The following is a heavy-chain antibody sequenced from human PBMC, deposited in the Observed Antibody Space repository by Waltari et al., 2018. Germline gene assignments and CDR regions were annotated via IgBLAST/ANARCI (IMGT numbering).Heavy chain of an antibody. CDR2: ISSSGSTI. V-gene: IGHV3-48*03. CDR1: GFTFSSYE. Sequence: EVQLVESGGGLVQPGGSLRLSCAASGFTFSSYEMNWVRQAPGKGLEWVSYISSSGSTIYYADSVKGRFTISRDNAKNSLYLQMNSLRAEDTAVYYCATLYCSGGSCYTLGHWGQGTLVTVSS. D-gene: IGHD2-15*01. J-gene: IGHJ4*02. CDR3: ATLYCSGGSCYTLGH.